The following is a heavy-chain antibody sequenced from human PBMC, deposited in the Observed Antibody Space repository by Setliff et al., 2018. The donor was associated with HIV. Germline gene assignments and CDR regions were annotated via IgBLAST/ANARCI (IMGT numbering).Heavy chain of an antibody. V-gene: IGHV1-18*01. D-gene: IGHD2-2*01. CDR3: ARAPRGIGSSSHFDY. CDR1: GYTFMSYG. J-gene: IGHJ4*02. CDR2: TSPYNGNT. Sequence: ASVKVSCKASGYTFMSYGISWVRQAPGQGLEWMGWTSPYNGNTSYTHKLQGRVTMTRNTSISTAYMELSSLRSGDTAVYFCARAPRGIGSSSHFDYWGQGTLVTVS.